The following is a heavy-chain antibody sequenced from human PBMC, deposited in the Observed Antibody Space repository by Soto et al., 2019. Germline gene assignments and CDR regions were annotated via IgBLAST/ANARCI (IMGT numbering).Heavy chain of an antibody. J-gene: IGHJ4*02. D-gene: IGHD6-13*01. V-gene: IGHV3-21*01. Sequence: GGSLRLSCAASEFAFSSDSRNWVSQAPGKGLEWVSSISSSSSYIYYADSVKGRFTISRDNAKNSLYLQMNSLRAEDTAVYYCARGEEGVSELQPWGQGTLVTVSA. CDR1: EFAFSSDS. CDR2: ISSSSSYI. CDR3: ARGEEGVSELQP.